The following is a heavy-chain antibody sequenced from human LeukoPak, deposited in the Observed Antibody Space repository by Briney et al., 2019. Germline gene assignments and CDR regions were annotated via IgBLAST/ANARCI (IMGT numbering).Heavy chain of an antibody. D-gene: IGHD1-26*01. Sequence: GGSLRLSCEASGFIFSNYWMSWVRQAPGKGLEWVANIKYDGSETYYVDSVKGRFTISRDNGKNSLYVQMNSLSVEDTAVYYCARDLRGWELLPDDAFDIWGQGTMVTVSS. CDR2: IKYDGSET. V-gene: IGHV3-7*01. J-gene: IGHJ3*02. CDR3: ARDLRGWELLPDDAFDI. CDR1: GFIFSNYW.